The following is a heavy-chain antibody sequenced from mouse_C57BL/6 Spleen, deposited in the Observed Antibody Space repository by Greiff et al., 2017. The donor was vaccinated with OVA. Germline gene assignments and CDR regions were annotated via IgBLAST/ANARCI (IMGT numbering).Heavy chain of an antibody. CDR3: ARGRPYYAMEY. CDR1: GFNIKDTY. J-gene: IGHJ4*01. Sequence: VQLQQSGAELVKPGASVKLSCTASGFNIKDTYMHWVKQRPEQGLEWIGRIDPANGNTKYDPKFQGTATITADTSSNTAYLQLSSLTSEDTAVYYCARGRPYYAMEYWGQGTSVTVSA. CDR2: IDPANGNT. V-gene: IGHV14-3*02.